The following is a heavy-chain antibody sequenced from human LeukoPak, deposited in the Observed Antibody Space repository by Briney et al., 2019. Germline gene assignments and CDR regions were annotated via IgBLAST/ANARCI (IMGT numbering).Heavy chain of an antibody. CDR1: GFTFSSYA. D-gene: IGHD3-22*01. Sequence: GRSLRLSCAASGFTFSSYATHWVRQAPGKGLEWVAVISYDGSNKYYADSVKGRFTISRDNSKNTLYLQMNSLRAEDTAVYYCARDQYYYDSSGAFDIWGQGTMVTVSS. J-gene: IGHJ3*02. CDR2: ISYDGSNK. V-gene: IGHV3-30-3*01. CDR3: ARDQYYYDSSGAFDI.